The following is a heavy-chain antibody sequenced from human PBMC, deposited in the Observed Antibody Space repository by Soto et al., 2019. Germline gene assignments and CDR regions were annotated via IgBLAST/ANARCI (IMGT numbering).Heavy chain of an antibody. V-gene: IGHV4-59*01. D-gene: IGHD3-10*01. CDR2: IYYLGST. J-gene: IGHJ4*02. Sequence: XETLSVTCTVSRGSMSEYFGSWIRQSPGKGLEWIGYIYYLGSTDYNPSLKSRVTISVDTSKRQFSLKLSSVTVADTAVYYCARDGYDGSGSPYPAYWGPGTQVTVSS. CDR3: ARDGYDGSGSPYPAY. CDR1: RGSMSEYF.